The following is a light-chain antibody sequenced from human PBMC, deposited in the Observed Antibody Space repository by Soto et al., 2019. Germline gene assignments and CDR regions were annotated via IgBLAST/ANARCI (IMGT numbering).Light chain of an antibody. J-gene: IGKJ4*01. CDR1: QSVSSSY. CDR2: GAS. CDR3: QQYGSFPLT. Sequence: EIVLTQSPGTLSLSPGERATLSCRASQSVSSSYLAWYQQKPGQAPRLLIYGASSRATGIPDRFSGSGSGTDFTLTISRLEPEDFAAYYCQQYGSFPLTFGGGTKVDIK. V-gene: IGKV3-20*01.